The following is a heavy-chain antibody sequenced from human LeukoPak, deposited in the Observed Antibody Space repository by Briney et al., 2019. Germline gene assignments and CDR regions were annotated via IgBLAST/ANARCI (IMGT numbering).Heavy chain of an antibody. V-gene: IGHV3-23*01. D-gene: IGHD5-18*01. CDR2: ISGSGGST. Sequence: GGSLRLSCAASGFTFSSYGMSWVRQAPGKGLEWVSAISGSGGSTYYADSVKGRFTISRDNSKNTLYLQMNSLRPEDTAVYYCAKAATGYNYGFGFYYMDVWGKGTTVTVSS. CDR3: AKAATGYNYGFGFYYMDV. CDR1: GFTFSSYG. J-gene: IGHJ6*03.